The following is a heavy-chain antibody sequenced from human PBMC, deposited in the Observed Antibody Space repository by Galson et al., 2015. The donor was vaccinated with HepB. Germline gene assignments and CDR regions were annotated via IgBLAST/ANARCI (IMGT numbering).Heavy chain of an antibody. J-gene: IGHJ5*02. D-gene: IGHD3-10*01. CDR1: GDSVSSNTAA. CDR2: TYYKSKWNN. V-gene: IGHV6-1*01. CDR3: AREPYGSGSADHWFDP. Sequence: CAISGDSVSSNTAAWSWVRQSPSRGLEWLGRTYYKSKWNNDYAVSVKSRIAINPDTSKNQFSLQLNSVTLEDTAVYYCAREPYGSGSADHWFDPWGQGILVTVSS.